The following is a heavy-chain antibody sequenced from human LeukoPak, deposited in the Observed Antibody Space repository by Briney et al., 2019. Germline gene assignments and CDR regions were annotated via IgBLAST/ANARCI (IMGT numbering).Heavy chain of an antibody. D-gene: IGHD3-3*01. CDR2: IYTSGST. Sequence: SETLSLTCTVSGGSISGYYWSWIRQPAGKGLEWIGRIYTSGSTNYNPSLKSRVTMSVDTSKNQFSLKLSSVTAADTAVYYCARSDFWSGPAIPHLTFDYWGQGTLVTVSS. V-gene: IGHV4-4*07. J-gene: IGHJ4*02. CDR1: GGSISGYY. CDR3: ARSDFWSGPAIPHLTFDY.